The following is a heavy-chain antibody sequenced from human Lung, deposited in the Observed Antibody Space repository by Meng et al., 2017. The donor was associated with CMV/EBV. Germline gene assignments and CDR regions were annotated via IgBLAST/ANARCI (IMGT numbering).Heavy chain of an antibody. J-gene: IGHJ4*02. V-gene: IGHV3-74*01. CDR2: INDDGSST. CDR3: ATETFHDFGSGYVPFDD. D-gene: IGHD3-3*01. CDR1: GSTFSKSW. Sequence: SCAASGSTFSKSWIHWVRQAPGKGLVWLPRINDDGSSTTYAYSVKGRFNVSRDNAKDTLYLQMSSLRAEDTAVYYCATETFHDFGSGYVPFDDLGQGXLVTVSS.